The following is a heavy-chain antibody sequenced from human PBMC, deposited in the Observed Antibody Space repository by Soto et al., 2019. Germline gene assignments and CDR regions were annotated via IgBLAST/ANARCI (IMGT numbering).Heavy chain of an antibody. CDR1: GFTFSSSW. V-gene: IGHV3-74*01. J-gene: IGHJ4*02. D-gene: IGHD3-9*01. CDR3: ARDGVGRTLFFGYFDY. Sequence: PGGSLRLSCAASGFTFSSSWMHWVRQAPGKGLVWVSRVSGDGSSTNYADSVKGRFTISRDNAKNTLYLQMNSLRAEDTAVYYCARDGVGRTLFFGYFDYWGQGALVTVSS. CDR2: VSGDGSST.